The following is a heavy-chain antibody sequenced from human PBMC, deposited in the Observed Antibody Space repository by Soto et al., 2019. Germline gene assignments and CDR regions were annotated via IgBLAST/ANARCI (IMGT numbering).Heavy chain of an antibody. V-gene: IGHV3-72*01. J-gene: IGHJ4*02. CDR1: GFTFSDHY. CDR3: ARIRWVSYDLKYFDY. Sequence: PGGSLRLSCAASGFTFSDHYVDLVRQAPGKGLEWVARIRNKANSYSTEYAASATGRFTISRDDSKNLGYLQMSSLKTEDTAVYYCARIRWVSYDLKYFDYWGQGTLVTFSS. D-gene: IGHD5-12*01. CDR2: IRNKANSYST.